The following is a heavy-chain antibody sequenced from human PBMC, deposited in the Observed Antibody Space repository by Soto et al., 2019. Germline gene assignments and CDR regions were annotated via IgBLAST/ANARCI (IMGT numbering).Heavy chain of an antibody. V-gene: IGHV3-7*03. CDR3: ARRAAMAYYYYGMDV. CDR2: IKQDGSEK. CDR1: GFTFSSYW. J-gene: IGHJ6*02. Sequence: PGGSLRLSCAASGFTFSSYWMSWVRQAPGKGLEWVANIKQDGSEKYYVDSVKGRFTISRDNAKNSLYLQMNSLRAEDTAVYYCARRAAMAYYYYGMDVWGQGTTVTVSS. D-gene: IGHD5-18*01.